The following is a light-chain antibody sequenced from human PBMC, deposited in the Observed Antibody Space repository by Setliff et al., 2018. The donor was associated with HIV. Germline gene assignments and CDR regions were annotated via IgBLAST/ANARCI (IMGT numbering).Light chain of an antibody. CDR1: SSDVGSYSY. CDR2: DVS. CDR3: CSYAGTTTFPPGV. J-gene: IGLJ1*01. Sequence: QSALTQPASVSGSPGQSITISCTGTSSDVGSYSYVSWYQQHPGKPPKLMIYDVSKRPSGVSNRYSGAKSGNTASLTISGLQAEDEADYYCCSYAGTTTFPPGVFGTGTKVTVL. V-gene: IGLV2-23*02.